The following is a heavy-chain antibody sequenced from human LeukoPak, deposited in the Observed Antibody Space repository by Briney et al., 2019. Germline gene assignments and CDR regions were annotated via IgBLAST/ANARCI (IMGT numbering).Heavy chain of an antibody. CDR3: ARDFQFRGV. J-gene: IGHJ4*02. CDR1: GFIFSSYW. D-gene: IGHD3-10*01. CDR2: INTEGSST. V-gene: IGHV3-74*01. Sequence: PGGSLRLSCAASGFIFSSYWMHWVRHAPGKGLGLVSRINTEGSSTSYVDSVKGRFTISRDNAKNTMYLQMNGLRAEDTAVYYCARDFQFRGVWGQGTLVTVSS.